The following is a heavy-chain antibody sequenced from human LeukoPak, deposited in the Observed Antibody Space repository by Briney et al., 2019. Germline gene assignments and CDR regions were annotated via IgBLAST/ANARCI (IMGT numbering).Heavy chain of an antibody. CDR1: GFTFSSYT. Sequence: GGSLRLSCVASGFTFSSYTMYWIRQAPVKGLEYVSAISSNGGSTYYANSVKGRFTISRDNSKNTRYLQMGSLRGEDMAVYYCAREVNWRFDYWGQGTLVTVSS. V-gene: IGHV3-64*01. D-gene: IGHD1-1*01. CDR2: ISSNGGST. CDR3: AREVNWRFDY. J-gene: IGHJ4*02.